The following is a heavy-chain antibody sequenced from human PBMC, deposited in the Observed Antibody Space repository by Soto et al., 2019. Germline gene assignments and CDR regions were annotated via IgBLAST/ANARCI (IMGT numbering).Heavy chain of an antibody. J-gene: IGHJ6*02. V-gene: IGHV1-69*13. CDR2: IIPIFGTA. Sequence: GASVKVSCKASGGTFGSYAISWVRQAPGQGLEWMGGIIPIFGTANYAQKFQGRVTITADESTSTAYMELSSLRSEDTAVYYCARASTKPIYYYYGMDVWGQGTTVTVSS. CDR3: ARASTKPIYYYYGMDV. CDR1: GGTFGSYA. D-gene: IGHD5-12*01.